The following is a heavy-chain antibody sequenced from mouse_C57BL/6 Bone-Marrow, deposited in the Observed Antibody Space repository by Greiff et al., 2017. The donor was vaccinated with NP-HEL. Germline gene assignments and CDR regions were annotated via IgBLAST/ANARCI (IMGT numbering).Heavy chain of an antibody. Sequence: QVQLQQSGAELARPGASVKLSCKASGYTFTSYGISWVKQRTGQGLEWIGEIYPRSGNTYYNEKFKGKATLTADKSSSTAYMELRSLTSEDSAVYVCARRRSYYSFAYGGQGTRVTVSA. V-gene: IGHV1-81*01. J-gene: IGHJ3*01. CDR1: GYTFTSYG. CDR3: ARRRSYYSFAY. CDR2: IYPRSGNT. D-gene: IGHD2-12*01.